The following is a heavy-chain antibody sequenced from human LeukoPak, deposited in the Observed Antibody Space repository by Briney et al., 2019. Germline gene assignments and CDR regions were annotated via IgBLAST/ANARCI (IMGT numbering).Heavy chain of an antibody. CDR3: ARNSYYYGSGRLDY. V-gene: IGHV4-4*07. CDR2: IYTSGST. J-gene: IGHJ4*02. Sequence: PSETLSLTCTVSGGSISSYYWSWIRQPAGKGLEWIGRIYTSGSTNYNPSLKSRVTMSVDTSKNQFSLKLSSVTAADTAVYYCARNSYYYGSGRLDYWGQGTLVTVSS. CDR1: GGSISSYY. D-gene: IGHD3-10*01.